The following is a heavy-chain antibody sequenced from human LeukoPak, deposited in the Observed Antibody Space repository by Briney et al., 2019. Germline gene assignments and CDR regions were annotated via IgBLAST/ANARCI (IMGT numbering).Heavy chain of an antibody. CDR1: GYTFTSYG. V-gene: IGHV1-8*02. D-gene: IGHD3-10*01. CDR2: INPNSGGT. J-gene: IGHJ4*02. CDR3: AGGYRGDY. Sequence: ASVKVSCKASGYTFTSYGISWVRQAPGQGLEWMGWINPNSGGTNYAQKFQGRVTMTRNTSISTAYMELSSLRSEDTAVYYCAGGYRGDYWGQGTLVTVSS.